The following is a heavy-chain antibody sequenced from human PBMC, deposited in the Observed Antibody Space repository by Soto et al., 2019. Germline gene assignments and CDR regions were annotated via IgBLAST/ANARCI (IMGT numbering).Heavy chain of an antibody. V-gene: IGHV4-39*01. Sequence: QLQLQESGPGLVKPSETLSLTCTVSGGSISSSSYYWGWIRQPPGKGLEWIGSIYYRGSTYYNPSLKWRVTISVDTLKNQSSLKLSSVTAADTAVYYCARRDSSGYDYYFDYWGQGTLVTVSS. CDR3: ARRDSSGYDYYFDY. CDR1: GGSISSSSYY. J-gene: IGHJ4*02. D-gene: IGHD3-22*01. CDR2: IYYRGST.